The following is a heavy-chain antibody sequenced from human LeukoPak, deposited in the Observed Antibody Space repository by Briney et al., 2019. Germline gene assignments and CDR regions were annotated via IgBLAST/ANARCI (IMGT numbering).Heavy chain of an antibody. V-gene: IGHV1-2*02. CDR3: ARVGITGTLGSVSQFDP. D-gene: IGHD1-7*01. J-gene: IGHJ5*02. Sequence: ASVKVSCKASGYTFTGYYMHWVRQAPGQGLEWMGWINPNSGGTNYAQKFQGRVTMTRDTSISTAYMELSRLRSDDTAVYYCARVGITGTLGSVSQFDPWGQGTLVTVSS. CDR2: INPNSGGT. CDR1: GYTFTGYY.